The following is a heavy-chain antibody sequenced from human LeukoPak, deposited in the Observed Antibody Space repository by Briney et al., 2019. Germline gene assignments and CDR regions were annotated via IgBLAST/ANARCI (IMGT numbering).Heavy chain of an antibody. J-gene: IGHJ4*02. CDR2: ISGSGSDI. CDR1: GFTFTTYN. Sequence: GGSLRLSCAGSGFTFTTYNMNWVRQAPGKGLEWVSFISGSGSDIYYADSVKGQFIISRDNAKNSLFLQMNSLRAEDTAVYYCAGGGLGTQIDYWGQGTLVTVSS. V-gene: IGHV3-21*01. D-gene: IGHD3/OR15-3a*01. CDR3: AGGGLGTQIDY.